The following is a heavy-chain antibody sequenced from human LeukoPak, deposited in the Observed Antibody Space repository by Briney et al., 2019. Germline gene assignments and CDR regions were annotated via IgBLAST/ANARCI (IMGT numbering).Heavy chain of an antibody. Sequence: GGTLTLSCAASGFNFYEYAMHWLLQAPGKRLPGFSGVSWNSGSIGYADSVKGRFTISRDNAKNSLYLQMNSLRAEDTALYYCAKALPYGSGSYQGAFDIWGQGTMVTVS. J-gene: IGHJ3*02. V-gene: IGHV3-9*01. CDR3: AKALPYGSGSYQGAFDI. CDR1: GFNFYEYA. D-gene: IGHD3-10*01. CDR2: VSWNSGSI.